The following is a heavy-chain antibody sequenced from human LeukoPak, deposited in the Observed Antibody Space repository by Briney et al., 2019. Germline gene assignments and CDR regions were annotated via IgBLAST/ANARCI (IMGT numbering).Heavy chain of an antibody. J-gene: IGHJ5*02. D-gene: IGHD6-6*01. Sequence: ASETLSLTCTVSGGSISSSSYYWGWIRQPPGKGLEWIGSIYYSGSTYYNPSLKSRVTISVDTSKNQFSLKLSSVTAADTAVYYCARDRPFFVAARQGGSRWFDPWGQGTLVAVSS. CDR3: ARDRPFFVAARQGGSRWFDP. CDR2: IYYSGST. V-gene: IGHV4-39*07. CDR1: GGSISSSSYY.